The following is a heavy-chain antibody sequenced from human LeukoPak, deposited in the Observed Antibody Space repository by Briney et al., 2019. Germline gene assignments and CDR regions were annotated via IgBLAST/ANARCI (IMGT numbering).Heavy chain of an antibody. J-gene: IGHJ4*02. CDR3: ARAPIAAAGTPYYFDY. V-gene: IGHV3-33*01. CDR1: GFTFSSYG. CDR2: IWYDGSNK. D-gene: IGHD6-13*01. Sequence: PGGSLRLSCAASGFTFSSYGMHWVRQAPGKGLEWVAVIWYDGSNKYYADSVKGRFTISRDNSKNTLYLQMNSLRAEDTAVYYCARAPIAAAGTPYYFDYWGQGTLVTVTS.